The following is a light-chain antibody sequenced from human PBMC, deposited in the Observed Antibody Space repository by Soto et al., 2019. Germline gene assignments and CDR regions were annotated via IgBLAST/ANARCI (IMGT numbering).Light chain of an antibody. J-gene: IGKJ1*01. CDR1: QSISSY. V-gene: IGKV1-39*01. CDR2: AAS. Sequence: DIQMTQSPSSLSASVRDRVPIPFRASQSISSYLNWYQQKPGKAPKLLIYAASSLQSGVPSRFSGSGSGTDFTLTISSLQPEDFATYYCQQSYSTLITFGQGTKVDIK. CDR3: QQSYSTLIT.